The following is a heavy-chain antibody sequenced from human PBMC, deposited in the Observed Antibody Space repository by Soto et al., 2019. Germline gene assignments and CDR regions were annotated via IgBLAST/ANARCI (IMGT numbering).Heavy chain of an antibody. Sequence: GGSLRLSCAASGFTFSKYAMNWARQAPGKGLEWVSGISGGSGDSTFYADSVKGRFTISRDNSKNTLHLQMNSLRTEDTAVYYCAKNQPSWATRAAFDYWGQGTLVTVSS. V-gene: IGHV3-23*01. J-gene: IGHJ4*02. D-gene: IGHD2-2*01. CDR2: ISGGSGDST. CDR3: AKNQPSWATRAAFDY. CDR1: GFTFSKYA.